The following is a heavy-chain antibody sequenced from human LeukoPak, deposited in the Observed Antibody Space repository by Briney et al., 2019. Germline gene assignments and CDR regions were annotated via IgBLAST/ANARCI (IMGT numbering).Heavy chain of an antibody. Sequence: ASVKVSCKASGYFFTTFYLHWVRQAPGQGLEWMGCINPNSGRTNFPQKFQGRVTMTRDTSINTVYMELTSLKSDDTAVYYCSRVGRSRSNYYMDVWGEGTTVTISS. J-gene: IGHJ6*03. CDR2: INPNSGRT. D-gene: IGHD6-13*01. CDR3: SRVGRSRSNYYMDV. V-gene: IGHV1-2*02. CDR1: GYFFTTFY.